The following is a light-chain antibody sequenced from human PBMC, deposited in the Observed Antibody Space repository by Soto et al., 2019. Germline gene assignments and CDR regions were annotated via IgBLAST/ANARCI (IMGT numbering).Light chain of an antibody. CDR1: QGISSA. J-gene: IGKJ5*01. CDR2: DAS. V-gene: IGKV1-13*02. CDR3: QQLKSYPFA. Sequence: ATQLTQSPSSLSASVGDRVSITCRASQGISSALAWYQHKPGKAPKILIYDASSLQSGVPSRFGGSESGTECTLTISSLQPEDFATYYCQQLKSYPFAFGQGTRLEIK.